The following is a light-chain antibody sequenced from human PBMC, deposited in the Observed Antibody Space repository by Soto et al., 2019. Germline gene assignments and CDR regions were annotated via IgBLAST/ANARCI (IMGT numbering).Light chain of an antibody. V-gene: IGKV3-11*01. Sequence: EIVLTQSPATLSLSPGERATLSCRASQSLSSYLAWYQQKRGQAPRLLIYDASKRATGIPARFSGSGSGTDFTLRISSLGPEDFAVYYCQQRGDWPLTFGGGTKVEIK. J-gene: IGKJ4*01. CDR2: DAS. CDR1: QSLSSY. CDR3: QQRGDWPLT.